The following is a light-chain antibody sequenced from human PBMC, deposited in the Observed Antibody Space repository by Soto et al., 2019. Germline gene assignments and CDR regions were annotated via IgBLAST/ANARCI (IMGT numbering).Light chain of an antibody. CDR2: EVS. CDR1: GSDVGNYNY. Sequence: QSALTQPPSASGSPGQSVTISCTGTGSDVGNYNYVSWYQLHPGKAPKLMIYEVSKRPSGVPDRFSASKSGNTASLTVSGLQAEDEADYYCSSYSGSNNVLFGGGTQLTVL. V-gene: IGLV2-8*01. J-gene: IGLJ2*01. CDR3: SSYSGSNNVL.